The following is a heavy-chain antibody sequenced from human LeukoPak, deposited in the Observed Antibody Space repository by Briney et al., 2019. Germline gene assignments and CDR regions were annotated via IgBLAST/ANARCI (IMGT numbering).Heavy chain of an antibody. CDR2: ISGSGGST. Sequence: GGSLRLSCAASGFTFSSYAMSWVRQAPGKGLEWVSAISGSGGSTYYADSVKGRFTISGDNSKNTLYLQMNSLRAEDTAVYYCAKNYGSGSSVKYYYYMDVWGKGTTVTVSS. V-gene: IGHV3-23*01. D-gene: IGHD3-10*01. CDR3: AKNYGSGSSVKYYYYMDV. CDR1: GFTFSSYA. J-gene: IGHJ6*03.